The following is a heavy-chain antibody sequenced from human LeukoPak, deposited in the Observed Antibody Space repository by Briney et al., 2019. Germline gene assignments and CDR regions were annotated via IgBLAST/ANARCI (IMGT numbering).Heavy chain of an antibody. Sequence: TGGSLRLSCAASGFTFSTYVMHWVRQAPGKGLEWVAVIWYDGSNKHYADSVKGRFTISRDNSKNTLYLQINSLRAEDTAVYYCARPESWGYYGMDVWGQGTTVTVSS. J-gene: IGHJ6*02. CDR2: IWYDGSNK. CDR1: GFTFSTYV. CDR3: ARPESWGYYGMDV. V-gene: IGHV3-33*01. D-gene: IGHD3-16*01.